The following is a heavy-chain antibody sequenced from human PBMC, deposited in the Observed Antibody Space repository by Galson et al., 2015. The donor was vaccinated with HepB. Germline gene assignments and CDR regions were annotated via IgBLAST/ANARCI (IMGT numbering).Heavy chain of an antibody. CDR1: GLTFSSYG. CDR2: ISYDGSNK. J-gene: IGHJ4*02. D-gene: IGHD4-11*01. CDR3: AKERWGTTVTPFFDY. V-gene: IGHV3-30*18. Sequence: SLRLSCAASGLTFSSYGMHWVRQAPGKGLEWVAVISYDGSNKYYADSVKGRFTISRDNSKNTLYLQMNSLRAEDTAVYYCAKERWGTTVTPFFDYWGQGTLVTVSS.